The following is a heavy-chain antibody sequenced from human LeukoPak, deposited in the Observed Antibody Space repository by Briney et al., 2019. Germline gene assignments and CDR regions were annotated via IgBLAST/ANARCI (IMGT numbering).Heavy chain of an antibody. J-gene: IGHJ4*02. CDR2: ISSSSTI. V-gene: IGHV3-48*02. Sequence: GGSLRLSCAASGFTFSSYSMNWVRQAPGKGLEWVSYISSSSTIYYADSVKIRFTISTDNAKNSLYLQMNSLRDEDTAVYYCARAGYPYWGQGTLVTVSS. CDR1: GFTFSSYS. CDR3: ARAGYPY. D-gene: IGHD6-25*01.